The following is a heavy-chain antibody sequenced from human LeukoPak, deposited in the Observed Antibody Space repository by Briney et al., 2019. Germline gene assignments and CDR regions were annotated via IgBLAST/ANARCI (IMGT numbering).Heavy chain of an antibody. D-gene: IGHD6-25*01. CDR2: IRYDGSNK. V-gene: IGHV3-30*02. CDR3: AKAAIAADTLPGSFQH. Sequence: GGSLRLSCAASGFTFSSYGMHWVRQAPGKGLEWVAFIRYDGSNKYYADSVKGRFTISRDNSKNTLYLQMNSLRAEDTAVYYCAKAAIAADTLPGSFQHWGQGTLVTVSS. J-gene: IGHJ1*01. CDR1: GFTFSSYG.